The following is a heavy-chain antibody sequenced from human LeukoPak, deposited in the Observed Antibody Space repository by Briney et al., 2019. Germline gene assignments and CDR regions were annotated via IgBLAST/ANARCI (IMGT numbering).Heavy chain of an antibody. CDR3: ARVDYGDYLNWFDP. CDR1: GGSISSSSYY. Sequence: SETLSLTCTVSGGSISSSSYYWGWIRQPPGKGWEWNGSIYYSGRTYYNPSLKSLTTISVDTSKKQFSLKLSPVTAAHTALYYCARVDYGDYLNWFDPWGQRTLVSVSS. V-gene: IGHV4-39*01. J-gene: IGHJ5*02. CDR2: IYYSGRT. D-gene: IGHD4-17*01.